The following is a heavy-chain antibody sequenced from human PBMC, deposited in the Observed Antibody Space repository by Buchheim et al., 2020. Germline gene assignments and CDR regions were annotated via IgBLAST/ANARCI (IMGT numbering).Heavy chain of an antibody. CDR3: ARLEAVAGTEDFDY. Sequence: QLQLQESGPGLVKPSETLSLTCTVSGGSISSSSYYWGWIRQPPGKGLEWIGSIYYSGSTYYNPSLKSRVTISVDTSKNQFSRKLSSVTAADTAVYYCARLEAVAGTEDFDYWGQGTL. J-gene: IGHJ4*02. CDR2: IYYSGST. V-gene: IGHV4-39*01. CDR1: GGSISSSSYY. D-gene: IGHD6-19*01.